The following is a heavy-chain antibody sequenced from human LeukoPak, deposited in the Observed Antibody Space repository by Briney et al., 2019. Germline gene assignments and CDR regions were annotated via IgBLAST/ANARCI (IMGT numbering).Heavy chain of an antibody. CDR2: ISSNGGST. Sequence: GGSLRLSCAASGFTFSSYAMHWVRQAPGKGLEYVSAISSNGGSTYYANSVKGRFTISRDNSKNTLYLQMGSLRAEDMAVYYCARDHLGTYYYYGMDVWGQGTTVTVSS. J-gene: IGHJ6*02. CDR1: GFTFSSYA. CDR3: ARDHLGTYYYYGMDV. V-gene: IGHV3-64*01. D-gene: IGHD1-1*01.